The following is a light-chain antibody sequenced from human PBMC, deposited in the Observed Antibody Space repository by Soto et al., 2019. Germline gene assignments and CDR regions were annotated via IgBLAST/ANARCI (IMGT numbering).Light chain of an antibody. CDR3: AAWDDSLNEV. CDR2: SNN. CDR1: SSNIGSNT. V-gene: IGLV1-44*01. J-gene: IGLJ1*01. Sequence: QSVLTQPPSASGTPGQRVTISCSGSSSNIGSNTVNWYQQPPGTAPKLLIYSNNQRPSGVPDRFSGSKSGTSASLAISGLQSEDEAGYYCAAWDDSLNEVFGTGTKVTVL.